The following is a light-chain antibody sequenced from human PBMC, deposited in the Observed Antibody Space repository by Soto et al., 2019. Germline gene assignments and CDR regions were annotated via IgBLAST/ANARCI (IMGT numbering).Light chain of an antibody. J-gene: IGKJ5*01. Sequence: EIVLTQSPGTLSLSPGERASFSCRASQSVSSSYLTWYQQKPGQPPRHLIYGTSSRATGIPDRFSGSGSGTDFTLTISRLEPEDFAVYYCQQYHSSITFGQGTRLEIK. CDR2: GTS. V-gene: IGKV3-20*01. CDR3: QQYHSSIT. CDR1: QSVSSSY.